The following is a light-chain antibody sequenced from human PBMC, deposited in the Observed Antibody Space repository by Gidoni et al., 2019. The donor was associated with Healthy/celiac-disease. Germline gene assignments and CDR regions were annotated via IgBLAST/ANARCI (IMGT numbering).Light chain of an antibody. CDR3: QQYGSSPWT. CDR2: GAS. CDR1: QRVSSSY. Sequence: DILLTQSPGTLSLSPGERATLSCRASQRVSSSYLAWYQQKPGQAPRLLIYGASSRTTGIPDSFSGSGSGTDFTITISRLEHEDFAVYYCQQYGSSPWTFGQGTKVEIK. J-gene: IGKJ1*01. V-gene: IGKV3-20*01.